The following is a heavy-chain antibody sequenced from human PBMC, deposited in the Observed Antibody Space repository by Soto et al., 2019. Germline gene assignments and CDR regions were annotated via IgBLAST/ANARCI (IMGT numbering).Heavy chain of an antibody. D-gene: IGHD6-13*01. CDR2: ISYDGSNK. J-gene: IGHJ4*02. Sequence: PGGSLRLSCSASGFTFSNYAMHWVRQASGKVLEWVAVISYDGSNKYYGDSVKGRFTISRDKSKNTLYLQMNSLRAEDTAVYYCAKSLPEVIAAAGADYWGQGT. CDR1: GFTFSNYA. CDR3: AKSLPEVIAAAGADY. V-gene: IGHV3-30*18.